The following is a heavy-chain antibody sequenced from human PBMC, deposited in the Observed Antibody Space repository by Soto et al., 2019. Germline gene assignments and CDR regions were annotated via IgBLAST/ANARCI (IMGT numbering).Heavy chain of an antibody. Sequence: EVQLLESGGGLVQPGGSLRLSCAASGFTFSSYAMSWVRQAPGKGLEWVSAISGGGGSTYYADSVKGRFTISRDNSKNTLYRQMNRLRDDDTAVYYWTEAPNSVLRSAFDIWGQGTMVTVSS. J-gene: IGHJ3*02. CDR3: TEAPNSVLRSAFDI. V-gene: IGHV3-23*01. CDR2: ISGGGGST. CDR1: GFTFSSYA.